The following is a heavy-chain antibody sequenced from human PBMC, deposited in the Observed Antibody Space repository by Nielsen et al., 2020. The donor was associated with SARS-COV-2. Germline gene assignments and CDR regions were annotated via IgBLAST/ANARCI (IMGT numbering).Heavy chain of an antibody. Sequence: ASVKVSCKASGYTFTGYYMHWVRQAPGQGLEWMGRINPNSGGTNYAQKFQGRVTMTRDTSIGTAYMELSRLRSDDTAVYYCARDRGSSGWYGAGASYYYYGMDVWGQGTTVTVSS. D-gene: IGHD6-19*01. CDR1: GYTFTGYY. J-gene: IGHJ6*02. CDR3: ARDRGSSGWYGAGASYYYYGMDV. V-gene: IGHV1-2*06. CDR2: INPNSGGT.